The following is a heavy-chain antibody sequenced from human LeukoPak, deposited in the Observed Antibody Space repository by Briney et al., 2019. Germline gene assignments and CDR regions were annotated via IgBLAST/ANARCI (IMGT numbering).Heavy chain of an antibody. V-gene: IGHV3-21*01. CDR1: GFTFSNYN. D-gene: IGHD1-26*01. CDR2: ISISSNYI. Sequence: GGSLRLSCAASGFTFSNYNMNWVRQAPGKGLEWVSCISISSNYIYYPDSVKGRFTISRDNANNSLYLQMNSMRAEDTPVYYCARDKMGDGFFDYWGQGTLVTVSS. CDR3: ARDKMGDGFFDY. J-gene: IGHJ4*02.